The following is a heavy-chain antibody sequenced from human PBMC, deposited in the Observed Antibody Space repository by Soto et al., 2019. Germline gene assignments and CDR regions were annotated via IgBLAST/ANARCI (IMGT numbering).Heavy chain of an antibody. V-gene: IGHV4-59*01. CDR3: ARAYCSITSCYAPRYFDL. D-gene: IGHD2-2*01. Sequence: QVQLQESGPGLVKPSETLSLTCTVSGGSISSYYWSWIRQPPGKGLEWIGYIYYSGSTNYNPSLKSRVTRSVDTSKNQFSLKLSSVTAADTAVYYCARAYCSITSCYAPRYFDLWGRGTLVTVSS. J-gene: IGHJ2*01. CDR2: IYYSGST. CDR1: GGSISSYY.